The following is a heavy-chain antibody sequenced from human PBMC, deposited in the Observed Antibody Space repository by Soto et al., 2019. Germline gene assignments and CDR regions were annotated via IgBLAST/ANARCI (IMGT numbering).Heavy chain of an antibody. CDR1: GFTFSIYV. Sequence: GGSLRLSCAASGFTFSIYVMTWVRQAPGKGLEWVSAISGSGGSTYYADSVKGRFTISRDNSKNTLYLQMHSLRAEDTAVYYCAKDLDGFYDSSGYPLDYWGQGTLVTVSS. CDR2: ISGSGGST. D-gene: IGHD3-22*01. J-gene: IGHJ4*02. V-gene: IGHV3-23*01. CDR3: AKDLDGFYDSSGYPLDY.